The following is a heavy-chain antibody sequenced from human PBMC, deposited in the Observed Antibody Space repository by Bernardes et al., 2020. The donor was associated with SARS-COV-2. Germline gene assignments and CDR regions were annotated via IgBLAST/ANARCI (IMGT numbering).Heavy chain of an antibody. CDR3: ARTPMAHFDY. D-gene: IGHD5-18*01. Sequence: SETLSLTCTVSGGSVSSDGYYWSWLLQYPGKGLEWVGYIFYSGITYYNPSLKSRATISMDTSKNQYSLKLSSVTAADTAIYYCARTPMAHFDYWGQGALVT. CDR2: IFYSGIT. CDR1: GGSVSSDGYY. V-gene: IGHV4-31*03. J-gene: IGHJ4*02.